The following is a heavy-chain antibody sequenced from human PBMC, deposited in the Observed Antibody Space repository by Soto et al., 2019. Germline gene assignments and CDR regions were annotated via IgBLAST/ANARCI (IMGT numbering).Heavy chain of an antibody. Sequence: LSLTCTVSGGSSRSSYYWGFSRQPPGKGLEWIGSIYYSGSTYYNPSLKSRVTISVDTSKNPFSLKLSSVTAADTAVYYCNVEMATIYGRNWLDPWGQGTLVTVSS. CDR1: GGSSRSSYY. CDR2: IYYSGST. V-gene: IGHV4-39*01. D-gene: IGHD5-12*01. J-gene: IGHJ5*02. CDR3: NVEMATIYGRNWLDP.